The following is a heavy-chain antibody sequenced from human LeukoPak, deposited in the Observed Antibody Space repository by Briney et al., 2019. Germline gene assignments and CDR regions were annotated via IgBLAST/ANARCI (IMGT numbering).Heavy chain of an antibody. D-gene: IGHD3-16*01. V-gene: IGHV4-39*07. CDR1: GGSISSSSYY. J-gene: IGHJ6*03. Sequence: ASETPSLTCTVSGGSISSSSYYWGWIRQPPGKGLEWIGSIYYSGSTYYNPSLKSRVTISVDTSKNQFSLKLSSVTAADTAVYYCAREGPLMDYYYYMDVWGKGTTVTVSS. CDR3: AREGPLMDYYYYMDV. CDR2: IYYSGST.